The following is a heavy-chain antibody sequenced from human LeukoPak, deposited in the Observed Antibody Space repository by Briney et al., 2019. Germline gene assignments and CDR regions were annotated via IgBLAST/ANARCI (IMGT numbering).Heavy chain of an antibody. Sequence: SETLSLTCTVSGGSISSGSYYWSWIRQPAGKGLEWIGRIYTSGSTNYNPSLKSRVTISVDTSKNQFSLKLSSVTAADTAVYYCARGWLRLTYDAFDIWGQGTMVTVSS. CDR3: ARGWLRLTYDAFDI. J-gene: IGHJ3*02. V-gene: IGHV4-61*02. CDR2: IYTSGST. CDR1: GGSISSGSYY. D-gene: IGHD5-12*01.